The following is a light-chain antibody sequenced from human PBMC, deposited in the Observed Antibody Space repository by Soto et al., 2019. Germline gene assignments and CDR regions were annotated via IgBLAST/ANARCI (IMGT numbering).Light chain of an antibody. V-gene: IGLV2-14*01. CDR3: SSFTTTNTLV. CDR2: EVN. J-gene: IGLJ1*01. Sequence: QCLLTQPASVSGSPGQSLTISCTGTISDIGAYNYVSWYQQHPAKAPKLVIYEVNNRPSGVSIRFSGSKSGNTASLTISGLQAEDEADYYCSSFTTTNTLVFGSGTKVTVL. CDR1: ISDIGAYNY.